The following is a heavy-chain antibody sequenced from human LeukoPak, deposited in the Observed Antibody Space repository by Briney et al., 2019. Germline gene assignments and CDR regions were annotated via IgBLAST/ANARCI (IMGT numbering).Heavy chain of an antibody. Sequence: SETLSLTCTISGGSISSYYWSWIRQPPGKGLEWIGYIYYSGSTNYNPSLKSRVTISVDTSKNQFSLKLSSVTAADTAVYYCARQGGGFWYFDLWGRGTLVTVSS. CDR2: IYYSGST. J-gene: IGHJ2*01. D-gene: IGHD6-25*01. V-gene: IGHV4-59*08. CDR3: ARQGGGFWYFDL. CDR1: GGSISSYY.